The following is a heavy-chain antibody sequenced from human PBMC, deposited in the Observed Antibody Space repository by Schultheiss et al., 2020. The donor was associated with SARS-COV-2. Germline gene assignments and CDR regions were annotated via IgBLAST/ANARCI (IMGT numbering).Heavy chain of an antibody. Sequence: GGSLRLSCAASGFTFSSYAMSWVRQAPGKGLEWVGFIRSKAHGGAIEYAASVRGRFTISRDDSKSIAYLQMNSLRPEDTAVYYCTRGGGYDFYFDYWGQGTLVTVSS. J-gene: IGHJ4*02. CDR3: TRGGGYDFYFDY. CDR2: IRSKAHGGAI. D-gene: IGHD5-12*01. CDR1: GFTFSSYA. V-gene: IGHV3-49*04.